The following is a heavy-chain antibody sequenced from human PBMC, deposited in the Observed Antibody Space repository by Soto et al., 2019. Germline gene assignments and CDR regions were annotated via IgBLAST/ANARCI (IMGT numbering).Heavy chain of an antibody. V-gene: IGHV4-61*01. CDR2: IYYSGST. D-gene: IGHD6-6*01. CDR3: AREYSSSSSFDY. CDR1: GGSVSSGSYY. Sequence: PSETLSLTCTVSGGSVSSGSYYWSWIRQPPGKGLEWIGYIYYSGSTNYNPSLKSRVTISVDTSKNQFSLKLSSVTAADTAVYYCAREYSSSSSFDYWGEGLLVPVS. J-gene: IGHJ4*02.